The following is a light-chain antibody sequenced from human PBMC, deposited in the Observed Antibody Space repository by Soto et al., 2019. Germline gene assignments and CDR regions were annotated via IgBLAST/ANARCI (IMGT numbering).Light chain of an antibody. J-gene: IGKJ2*01. Sequence: EIVMTQSPATLSVSPGERATLSCRASQSGSTNLGWYQQRPGQAPRLLIYGASTRATGIPARFSGSGSGTEFTLTISSLQSEDFALYYCQQYDYWYTFGQGTKLEIK. CDR1: QSGSTN. CDR2: GAS. CDR3: QQYDYWYT. V-gene: IGKV3-15*01.